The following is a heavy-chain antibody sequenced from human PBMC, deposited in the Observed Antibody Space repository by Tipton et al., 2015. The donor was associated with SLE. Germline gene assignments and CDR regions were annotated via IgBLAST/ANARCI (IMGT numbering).Heavy chain of an antibody. CDR1: GGSISSYY. V-gene: IGHV4-59*08. CDR3: ARWIGDF. Sequence: TLSLTCTVSGGSISSYYWSWIRQPPGKGLEWIGYIHYSGSTNYNPSVRSRVTMSVDTSKNQFSLKLNSVTAADTAVYYCARWIGDFWGQGTLVTVSS. D-gene: IGHD3-10*01. CDR2: IHYSGST. J-gene: IGHJ4*02.